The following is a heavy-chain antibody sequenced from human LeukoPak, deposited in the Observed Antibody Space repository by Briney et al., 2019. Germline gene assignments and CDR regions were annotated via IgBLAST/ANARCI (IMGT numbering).Heavy chain of an antibody. Sequence: SETLSLTCTVSGGSISSYYWSWIRQPPGKGLEWIGYIYYSGSTNYNPSLKSRVTIPVDTSKNQFSLKLSSVTAADTAVYYCARASAVAGLFDYWGQGTLVTVSS. CDR2: IYYSGST. J-gene: IGHJ4*02. V-gene: IGHV4-59*01. CDR3: ARASAVAGLFDY. D-gene: IGHD6-19*01. CDR1: GGSISSYY.